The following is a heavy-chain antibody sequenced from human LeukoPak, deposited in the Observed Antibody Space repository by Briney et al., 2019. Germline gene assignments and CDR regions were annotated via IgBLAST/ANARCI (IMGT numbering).Heavy chain of an antibody. CDR2: IKQDGSEK. V-gene: IGHV3-7*01. CDR3: ARDQEDVLRFLEWYPSAFDI. D-gene: IGHD3-3*01. J-gene: IGHJ3*02. CDR1: GFTFSSYW. Sequence: GGSLRLSCAASGFTFSSYWMSWVRQAPGKGLEWVANIKQDGSEKYYVDSVKGRFTISRDNAKNSLYLQMNSLKAEDTAVYYCARDQEDVLRFLEWYPSAFDIWGQGTMVTVSS.